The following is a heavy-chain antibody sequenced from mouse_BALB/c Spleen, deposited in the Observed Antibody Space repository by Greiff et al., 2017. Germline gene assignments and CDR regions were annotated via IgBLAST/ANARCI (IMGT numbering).Heavy chain of an antibody. D-gene: IGHD2-3*01. CDR3: ASYDGQYYYAMDY. V-gene: IGHV3-8*02. J-gene: IGHJ4*01. CDR2: ISYSGST. Sequence: EVQLVESGPSLVKPSQTLSLTCSVTGDSITSGYWNWIRKYPGNKLEYMGYISYSGSTYYNPPLKSRISITRDTSKNQYYLQLNSVTTEETATYYCASYDGQYYYAMDYWGQGTSVTVSS. CDR1: GDSITSGY.